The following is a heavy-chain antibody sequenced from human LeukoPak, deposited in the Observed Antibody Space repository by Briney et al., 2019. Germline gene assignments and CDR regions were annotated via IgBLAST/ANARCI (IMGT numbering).Heavy chain of an antibody. Sequence: TSETLSLTCTVSGGSVSSGDYYWSWIRQPPGKGLEWIGYIYYSGSTYYNPSLKSRVTISVDTSKNQFSLKLSSVTAADTAVYYCARDYYGSGSLRYFDLWGRGTLVTVSP. J-gene: IGHJ2*01. CDR3: ARDYYGSGSLRYFDL. CDR2: IYYSGST. V-gene: IGHV4-30-4*01. CDR1: GGSVSSGDYY. D-gene: IGHD3-10*01.